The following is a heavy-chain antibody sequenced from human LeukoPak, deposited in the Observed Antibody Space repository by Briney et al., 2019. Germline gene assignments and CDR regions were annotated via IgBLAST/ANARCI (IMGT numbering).Heavy chain of an antibody. V-gene: IGHV4-59*01. CDR1: GGSISSYY. Sequence: PSETLSLTCTVPGGSISSYYWSWIRQPPGKVLDLIRHIHYSGSTNYNASLKCRVTISVDPSHIQLSVKLSSVTAADRAVLYSGYSSSYGKLDVWGQGTMVTVSS. J-gene: IGHJ3*01. D-gene: IGHD6-6*01. CDR2: IHYSGST. CDR3: GYSSSYGKLDV.